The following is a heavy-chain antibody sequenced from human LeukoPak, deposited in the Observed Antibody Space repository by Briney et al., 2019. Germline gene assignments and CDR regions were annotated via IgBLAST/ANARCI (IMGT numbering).Heavy chain of an antibody. Sequence: PSETLSLTCNVSGGSIGRYFWSWIRQPPGKTLEWIGYIYYGVTTTYNPSFKSRVTISVDTPKNQVSLKLKSVTAADTAFYYCARGDGSGWSGGRNFPHWGQGTLVTVSS. J-gene: IGHJ1*01. CDR1: GGSIGRYF. CDR2: IYYGVTT. D-gene: IGHD6-19*01. CDR3: ARGDGSGWSGGRNFPH. V-gene: IGHV4-59*01.